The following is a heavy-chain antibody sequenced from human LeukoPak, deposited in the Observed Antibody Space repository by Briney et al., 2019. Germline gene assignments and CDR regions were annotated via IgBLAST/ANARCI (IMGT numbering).Heavy chain of an antibody. CDR1: GNTLITHY. V-gene: IGHV1-69*02. J-gene: IGHJ4*02. CDR2: IVPVIGVA. D-gene: IGHD3-22*01. Sequence: ASVKVSCKAPGNTLITHYISWVRQAPGQGLEWVGRIVPVIGVATYAQSLQGRVIITADRSTNTAYMELSSLRFEDSAVYFCARHSSRGHYYDFDFWGQGSLVTVSS. CDR3: ARHSSRGHYYDFDF.